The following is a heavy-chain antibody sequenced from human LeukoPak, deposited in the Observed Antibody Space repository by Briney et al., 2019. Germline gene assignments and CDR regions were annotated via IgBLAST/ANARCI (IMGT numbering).Heavy chain of an antibody. CDR2: ISGSGGTT. J-gene: IGHJ4*02. CDR1: GFTFSSYA. V-gene: IGHV3-23*01. Sequence: GGSLRLSCAASGFTFSSYAMSWVRQAPGKGLEWVSAISGSGGTTYYADSVKGRFTISRDNSKNTLYLQMNSLRAEDTAVYYCAKGPTLYASGSYTYFHYWGQGTLVTVSS. D-gene: IGHD3-10*01. CDR3: AKGPTLYASGSYTYFHY.